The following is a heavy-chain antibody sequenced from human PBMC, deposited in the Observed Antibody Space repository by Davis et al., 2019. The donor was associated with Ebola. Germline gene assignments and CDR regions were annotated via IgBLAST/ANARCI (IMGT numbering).Heavy chain of an antibody. CDR1: VYTFTSYG. J-gene: IGHJ6*02. V-gene: IGHV1-18*01. D-gene: IGHD2-15*01. Sequence: ASVTVSCKASVYTFTSYGISWLRQAPGQGLEWMGWISAYNGNTNYAQKLQGRVTMTTDTSTSTAYMELRSLRSDDTAVYYCARDSFFRPVKSPYGMDVWGQGTTVTVSS. CDR3: ARDSFFRPVKSPYGMDV. CDR2: ISAYNGNT.